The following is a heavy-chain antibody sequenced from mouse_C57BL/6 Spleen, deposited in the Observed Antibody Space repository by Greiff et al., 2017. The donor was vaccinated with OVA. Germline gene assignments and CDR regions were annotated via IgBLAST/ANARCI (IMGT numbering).Heavy chain of an antibody. V-gene: IGHV5-6*02. CDR3: ARHDGYDDY. D-gene: IGHD2-3*01. Sequence: EVKLVESGGDLVKPGGSLKLSCAASGFTFSSYGMSWVRQTPDKRLEWVATISSGGSYTYYPDSVKGRFTISRDNAKNTLYLQMSSLKSEDTAMYYCARHDGYDDYWGQGTTLTVSS. J-gene: IGHJ2*01. CDR1: GFTFSSYG. CDR2: ISSGGSYT.